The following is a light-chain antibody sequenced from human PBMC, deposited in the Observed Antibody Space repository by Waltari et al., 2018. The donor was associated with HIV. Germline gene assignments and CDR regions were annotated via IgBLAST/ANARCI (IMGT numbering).Light chain of an antibody. Sequence: DIVMTQTPDSLAVSLGERATINCKSSQSVLHSSNNKNYLAWYQQKPRQPPKLLIYWTSIRGSGVPDRFSASWSGTDFTLTISSLQAEEVAVYYCQQFYTTPYTFGQGTKLEI. V-gene: IGKV4-1*01. CDR1: QSVLHSSNNKNY. CDR2: WTS. J-gene: IGKJ2*01. CDR3: QQFYTTPYT.